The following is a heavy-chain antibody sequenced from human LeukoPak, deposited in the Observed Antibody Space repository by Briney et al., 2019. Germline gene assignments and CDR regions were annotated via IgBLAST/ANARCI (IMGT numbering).Heavy chain of an antibody. CDR3: ARGKIIGDPFAFDY. V-gene: IGHV3-20*04. CDR2: INWNGGST. J-gene: IGHJ4*02. CDR1: GFTFDDYG. D-gene: IGHD4-17*01. Sequence: PGGSLRLSCAASGFTFDDYGMSWVRQAPGKGLEWVSGINWNGGSTGYADSVKGRFTISRDNAKNPLYLQMNSLRAEDTALYYCARGKIIGDPFAFDYWGQGTLVTVSS.